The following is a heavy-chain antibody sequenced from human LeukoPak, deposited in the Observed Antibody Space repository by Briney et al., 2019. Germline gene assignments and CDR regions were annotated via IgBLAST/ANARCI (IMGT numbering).Heavy chain of an antibody. CDR1: GFTFDDYG. J-gene: IGHJ4*02. CDR2: INWNGGST. Sequence: PGGSLRLSCAASGFTFDDYGMSWVRQAPGKGLEWVSGINWNGGSTGYADSVKGRFTISRDNAKNSLYLQMNSLRAEDTALYYCARRAVDNNKIWKTYYFDYWGQGTLVTVSS. D-gene: IGHD1/OR15-1a*01. V-gene: IGHV3-20*04. CDR3: ARRAVDNNKIWKTYYFDY.